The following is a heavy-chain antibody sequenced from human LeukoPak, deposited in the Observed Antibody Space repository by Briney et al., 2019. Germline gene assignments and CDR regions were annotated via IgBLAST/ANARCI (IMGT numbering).Heavy chain of an antibody. D-gene: IGHD3-10*01. CDR3: TTEDLIWFGELTFDP. V-gene: IGHV3-23*01. CDR2: ISGSGGST. J-gene: IGHJ5*02. Sequence: PGGSLRLSCAASGFTFSSYGMSWVRQAPGKGLEWVSAISGSGGSTYYADSVKGRFTISRDNSKNTLYLQMNSLKTEDTAVYYCTTEDLIWFGELTFDPWGQGTLVTVSS. CDR1: GFTFSSYG.